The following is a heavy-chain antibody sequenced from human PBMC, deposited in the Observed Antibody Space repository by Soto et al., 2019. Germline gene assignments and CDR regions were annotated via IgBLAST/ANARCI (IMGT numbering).Heavy chain of an antibody. CDR2: INGRSNYK. CDR3: VREDGLVGSNSAFDQ. Sequence: EVELLESGGGLIKPGGSLRLSCAASGFSFSTYNMNWVRQAPGKGLEWVSSINGRSNYKYYTDSVKGRFTISSDNPKNSLYLQMDSLRVEDTAVYYCVREDGLVGSNSAFDQWGQGTLVIVSS. V-gene: IGHV3-21*02. D-gene: IGHD7-27*01. J-gene: IGHJ4*02. CDR1: GFSFSTYN.